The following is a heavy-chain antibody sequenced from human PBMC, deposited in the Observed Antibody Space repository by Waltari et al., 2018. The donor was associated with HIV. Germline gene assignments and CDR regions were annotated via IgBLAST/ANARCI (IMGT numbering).Heavy chain of an antibody. J-gene: IGHJ6*02. CDR2: TYYRSKWYS. V-gene: IGHV6-1*01. CDR1: GATVSSSNSA. Sequence: QVVLQQSGPGLLKSSQTLSLTCALSGATVSSSNSASNWIRQSPSRGLEWLGRTYYRSKWYSDYALSVRSRITIRADTSKNQFSLQLNSVTPEDTAVYFCARDGPGDYYYYGVDVWGLGTTITVSS. CDR3: ARDGPGDYYYYGVDV. D-gene: IGHD1-1*01.